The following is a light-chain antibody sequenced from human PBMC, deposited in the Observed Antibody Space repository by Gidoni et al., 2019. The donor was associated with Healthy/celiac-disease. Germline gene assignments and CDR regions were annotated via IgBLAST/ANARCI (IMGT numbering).Light chain of an antibody. CDR1: QSVSSSY. CDR3: QQYGSSPRT. V-gene: IGKV3-20*01. CDR2: GAS. Sequence: EIVLTQSPGTLSLSPGERATLSCRASQSVSSSYFAWYQQKPGQAPRLLIYGASSRAPGIPDRFSRSGSGTDFTLTISRLEPEDFAVYYCQQYGSSPRTFGQGTKVEIK. J-gene: IGKJ1*01.